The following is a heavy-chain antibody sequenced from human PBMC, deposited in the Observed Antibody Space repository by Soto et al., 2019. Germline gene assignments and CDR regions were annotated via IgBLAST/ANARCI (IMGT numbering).Heavy chain of an antibody. CDR3: AIAGKYCTNGVCSLYGMDV. D-gene: IGHD2-8*01. V-gene: IGHV1-18*01. CDR1: GYTFTSYG. J-gene: IGHJ6*01. CDR2: ISAYNGNT. Sequence: QVQLVQSGAEVKKPGASVKVSCKASGYTFTSYGISWVRQAPGQGLEWMGWISAYNGNTNYAQKLQGRVTMTTDTATSRAYMELRSPTSDDTAVYYCAIAGKYCTNGVCSLYGMDVWGQGTTVTVSS.